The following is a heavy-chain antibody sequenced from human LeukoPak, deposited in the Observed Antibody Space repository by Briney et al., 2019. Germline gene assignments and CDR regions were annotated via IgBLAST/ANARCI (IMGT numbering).Heavy chain of an antibody. J-gene: IGHJ5*02. D-gene: IGHD3-10*01. CDR3: ALLWFGGNWFDP. Sequence: ASVKVSFKASGGTFSSYTITWVRQAPGQGLEWMGRIIPMVGVSKYAENFQGRVTITADKSTNTAYMEMSSLRTEDTAIYYCALLWFGGNWFDPWGQGTLVTVSS. CDR2: IIPMVGVS. CDR1: GGTFSSYT. V-gene: IGHV1-69*02.